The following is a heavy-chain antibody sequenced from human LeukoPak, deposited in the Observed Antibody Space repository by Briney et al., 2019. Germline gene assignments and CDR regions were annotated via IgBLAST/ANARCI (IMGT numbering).Heavy chain of an antibody. CDR3: ARGDGYNFFDY. D-gene: IGHD5-24*01. J-gene: IGHJ4*02. V-gene: IGHV3-53*01. Sequence: GGSLRLSCAASGFTFAIHAMTWVRQAPGKGLEWVSVFYVGGATYYADSVKGRFTISRDNSENTLYLQMKSLRAEDTAVYYCARGDGYNFFDYWGQGTLVTVSS. CDR2: FYVGGAT. CDR1: GFTFAIHA.